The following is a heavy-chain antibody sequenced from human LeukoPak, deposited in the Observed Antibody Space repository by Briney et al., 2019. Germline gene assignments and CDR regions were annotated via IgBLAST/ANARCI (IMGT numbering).Heavy chain of an antibody. Sequence: ASVEVSCKASGYTFTAYNIHWVRQAPGHGLEWMGRINPNSGDTNYAQKFQGRVTMTRDTSISTAYMELSRLRSDDTAVYYCARGFHGGYNWFDPWGQGTLVTVSS. J-gene: IGHJ5*02. CDR2: INPNSGDT. CDR1: GYTFTAYN. CDR3: ARGFHGGYNWFDP. D-gene: IGHD3-10*01. V-gene: IGHV1-2*06.